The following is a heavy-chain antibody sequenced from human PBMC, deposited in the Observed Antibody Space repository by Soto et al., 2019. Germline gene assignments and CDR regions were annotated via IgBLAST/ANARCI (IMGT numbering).Heavy chain of an antibody. CDR2: ISYDGSNK. J-gene: IGHJ4*02. V-gene: IGHV3-30*18. CDR3: AKDFSMILRHFGY. CDR1: GFTFSSYG. Sequence: PGGSLRLSCAASGFTFSSYGMHWVRQAPGKGLEWVAVISYDGSNKCYADSVKGRFTISRDNSKNALYLQMNSLRAEDTAVYYCAKDFSMILRHFGYWGQGTLVTVSS. D-gene: IGHD3-22*01.